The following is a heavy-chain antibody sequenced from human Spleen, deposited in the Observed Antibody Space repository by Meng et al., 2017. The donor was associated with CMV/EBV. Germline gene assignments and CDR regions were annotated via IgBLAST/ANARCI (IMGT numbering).Heavy chain of an antibody. J-gene: IGHJ4*02. CDR1: GGSISSSSDY. V-gene: IGHV4-39*07. CDR2: IYYSGST. CDR3: ARGRTTVTLFDY. D-gene: IGHD4-17*01. Sequence: QLHCRESGPGLVNPSETLSLTCTVSGGSISSSSDYWGWIRQPPGKGLEWIGSIYYSGSTYYNPSLKSRVTISVDTSKNQFSLKLSSVTAADTAVYYCARGRTTVTLFDYWGQGTLVTVSS.